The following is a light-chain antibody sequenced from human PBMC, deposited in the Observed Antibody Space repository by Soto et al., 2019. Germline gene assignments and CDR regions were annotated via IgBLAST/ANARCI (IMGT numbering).Light chain of an antibody. J-gene: IGKJ5*01. CDR3: QQYGSSPIT. CDR1: QSISSY. CDR2: AAS. Sequence: DIQMTQSPSSLSASVGDIVTITCRASQSISSYLNWYQQKPGKAPKVLIYAASTLQSGVPSRFSGSGSGTDCTLTISRLEPEDVAVYYCQQYGSSPITLGQGTRLEIK. V-gene: IGKV1-39*01.